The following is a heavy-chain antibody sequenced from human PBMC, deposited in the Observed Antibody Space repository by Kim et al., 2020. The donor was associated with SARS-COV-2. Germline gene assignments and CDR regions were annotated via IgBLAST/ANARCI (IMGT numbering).Heavy chain of an antibody. J-gene: IGHJ5*02. CDR2: IYYSGST. D-gene: IGHD3-22*01. CDR1: GGSISSGGYY. V-gene: IGHV4-31*03. Sequence: SETLSLTCTVSGGSISSGGYYWSWIRQHPGKGLEWIGYIYYSGSTYYNPSLKSRVTISVDTSKNQFSLKLSSVTAADTAVYYCARVLRGYYDSSGYYCPLWCDPGGQGTRVTVPS. CDR3: ARVLRGYYDSSGYYCPLWCDP.